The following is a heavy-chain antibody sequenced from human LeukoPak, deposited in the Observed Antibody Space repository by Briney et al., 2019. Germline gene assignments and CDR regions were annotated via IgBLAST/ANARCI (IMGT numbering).Heavy chain of an antibody. CDR1: GFTVITNY. CDR3: AREYRSSRHTFDY. Sequence: GASLRLSCAASGFTVITNYTSWVRQAPGKGLEWVSVLYPGGSTYYADSVKGRSTISRDNSKNTLYLQMNSLRAEDTAVYYCAREYRSSRHTFDYWGQGTLVIVSS. V-gene: IGHV3-53*01. J-gene: IGHJ4*02. D-gene: IGHD2-2*01. CDR2: LYPGGST.